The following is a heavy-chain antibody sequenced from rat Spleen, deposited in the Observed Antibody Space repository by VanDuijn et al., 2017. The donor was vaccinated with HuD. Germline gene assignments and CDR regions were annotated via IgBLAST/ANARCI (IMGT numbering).Heavy chain of an antibody. V-gene: IGHV4-2*01. D-gene: IGHD4-3*01. CDR1: GFNFKDDW. J-gene: IGHJ2*01. Sequence: EVKLVESGGGLVQPGRSLKLSCEASGFNFKDDWMGWVRQAPGKGLEWIGEINKDSSIIKYIPSLKEKITISRDNAQNTLYLKMSKLGSDDTAIYYCVREEAGVRDWGQGVMVTVSS. CDR3: VREEAGVRD. CDR2: INKDSSII.